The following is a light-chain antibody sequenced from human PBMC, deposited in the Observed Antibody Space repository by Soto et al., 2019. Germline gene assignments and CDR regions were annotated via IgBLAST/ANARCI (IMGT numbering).Light chain of an antibody. CDR1: QSVTSTY. Sequence: VLTQSPGTLSLSPGARATLSCRASQSVTSTYLAWYQQKPGQAPRLLIYGASRRATGIPDRFSGSGSGTDFTLTISRLEPEDFAVYSCQQYGSSPQGTFGQGTKVEIK. CDR3: QQYGSSPQGT. CDR2: GAS. V-gene: IGKV3-20*01. J-gene: IGKJ1*01.